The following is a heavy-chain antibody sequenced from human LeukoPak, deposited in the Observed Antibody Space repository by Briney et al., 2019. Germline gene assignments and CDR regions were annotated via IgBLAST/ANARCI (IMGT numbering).Heavy chain of an antibody. V-gene: IGHV3-74*01. J-gene: IGHJ4*02. CDR3: ARGIVATVDY. D-gene: IGHD5-12*01. CDR1: GFTFRNYW. CDR2: INSDGSST. Sequence: GSPKLSCAASGFTFRNYWMHWVRQAPGKGLVWVSRINSDGSSTSYADSVKGRFTISRDNAKNTLYLQMNSLRAEDTAVYYCARGIVATVDYWGQGTLVTVSS.